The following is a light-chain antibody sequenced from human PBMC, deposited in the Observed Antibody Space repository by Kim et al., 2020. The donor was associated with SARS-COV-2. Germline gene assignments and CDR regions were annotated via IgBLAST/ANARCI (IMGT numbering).Light chain of an antibody. CDR1: SSDVGGYIY. CDR3: CSYATGSAYV. J-gene: IGLJ1*01. Sequence: SPGQSITISCTGTSSDVGGYIYVSWYQQHPGTAPKLLIYDVSHRPSGVSNRFSGSKSGNTASLTISGLQTDDEADYYCCSYATGSAYVFGNGTKVTVL. V-gene: IGLV2-14*03. CDR2: DVS.